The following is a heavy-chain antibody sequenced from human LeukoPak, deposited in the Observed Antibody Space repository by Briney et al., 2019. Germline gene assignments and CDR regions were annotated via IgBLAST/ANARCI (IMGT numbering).Heavy chain of an antibody. J-gene: IGHJ4*02. CDR2: IFYSGTT. V-gene: IGHV4-59*08. D-gene: IGHD6-6*01. CDR1: GGSISSYY. CDR3: ARAMSIAARLQTIFDY. Sequence: SETLSLTCTVSGGSISSYYWSWIRQPPGKGLEWIGFIFYSGTTNYNPSLKSRVTISVDTSKNLFSLKLSSVTAADTAVYYCARAMSIAARLQTIFDYWGQGTLVTVSS.